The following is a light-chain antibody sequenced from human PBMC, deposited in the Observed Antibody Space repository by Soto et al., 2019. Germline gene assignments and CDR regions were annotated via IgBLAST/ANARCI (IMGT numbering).Light chain of an antibody. CDR1: QDVSNY. Sequence: DLQMTQSPSSLSASVGDRVTITWQASQDVSNYLNWYQQKPGKAPKLLIYDASNLETGVPSRFSGSGSGTDFTFTISSLQPEDIATYYCQQYDNKAPTFGGGTKVEIK. J-gene: IGKJ4*01. V-gene: IGKV1-33*01. CDR2: DAS. CDR3: QQYDNKAPT.